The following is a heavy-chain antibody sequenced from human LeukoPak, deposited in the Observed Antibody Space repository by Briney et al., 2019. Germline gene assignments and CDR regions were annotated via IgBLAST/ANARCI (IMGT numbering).Heavy chain of an antibody. Sequence: ASVKVSCKAPGYSFTGYFIHWVRQAPGQGLEWMGCIDPNSGDTKYAQKFQGRVSMPRDTSTRTAYMELSRLRSDDTAVYFCARSGSTGYSLDYWGQGTLVTVSS. CDR1: GYSFTGYF. V-gene: IGHV1-2*02. J-gene: IGHJ4*02. CDR2: IDPNSGDT. D-gene: IGHD3-22*01. CDR3: ARSGSTGYSLDY.